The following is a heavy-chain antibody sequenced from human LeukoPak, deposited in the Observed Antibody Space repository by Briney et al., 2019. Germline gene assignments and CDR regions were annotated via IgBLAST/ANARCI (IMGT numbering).Heavy chain of an antibody. CDR1: GFTFSNAW. Sequence: PGGSLRLSCAASGFTFSNAWMSWVRQAPGKGLEWVGRIKSKTDGGTTDYAAPVKGRFTITRDDSKNTLYLQMNSLKTEDTAVYYCTSRPRIAAAGNEYYYYYMDVWGKGTTVTISS. D-gene: IGHD6-13*01. CDR2: IKSKTDGGTT. J-gene: IGHJ6*03. V-gene: IGHV3-15*01. CDR3: TSRPRIAAAGNEYYYYYMDV.